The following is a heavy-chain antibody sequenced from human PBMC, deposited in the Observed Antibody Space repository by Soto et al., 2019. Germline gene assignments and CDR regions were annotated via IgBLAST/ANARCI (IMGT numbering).Heavy chain of an antibody. V-gene: IGHV3-21*01. CDR2: ISSSSSYI. Sequence: PGGSLRLSCAASGFTFSSYSMNWVRQAPGKGLEWVSSISSSSSYIYYADSVKGRFTISRDNAKNSLYLQMNSLRAEDTAVYYCARDSFGFLYYFDYWGQGTLVTVSS. D-gene: IGHD3-10*01. J-gene: IGHJ4*02. CDR1: GFTFSSYS. CDR3: ARDSFGFLYYFDY.